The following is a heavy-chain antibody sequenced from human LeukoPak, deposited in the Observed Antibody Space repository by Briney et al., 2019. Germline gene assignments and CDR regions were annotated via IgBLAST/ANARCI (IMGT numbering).Heavy chain of an antibody. D-gene: IGHD3-10*01. CDR2: TYYKSKWYD. J-gene: IGHJ6*02. V-gene: IGHV6-1*01. Sequence: SQTLSLTCAISGDSVSSNSAAWTWIRQSPSGGLEWLGRTYYKSKWYDDYAVSVRSRIIINPDTSRNQFSLQLRSVTPEDTAVYFCARLKVTLVRGIIYDYYGLDVWGQGTPVSVSS. CDR1: GDSVSSNSAA. CDR3: ARLKVTLVRGIIYDYYGLDV.